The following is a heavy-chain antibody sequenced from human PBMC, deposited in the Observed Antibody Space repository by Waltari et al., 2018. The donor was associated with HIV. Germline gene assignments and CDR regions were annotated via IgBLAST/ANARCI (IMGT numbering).Heavy chain of an antibody. CDR3: ASYGGNSAFDY. CDR2: IYYSGST. J-gene: IGHJ4*02. Sequence: QVQLQESGPGLVKPSETLSLTCTVSGGSISSYYWSWIRQPPGKGLEWIGYIYYSGSTHYNPSRKGRVTISVDTSKNQFSLKLSSVTAADTAVYYCASYGGNSAFDYWGQGTLVTVSS. V-gene: IGHV4-59*01. CDR1: GGSISSYY. D-gene: IGHD4-17*01.